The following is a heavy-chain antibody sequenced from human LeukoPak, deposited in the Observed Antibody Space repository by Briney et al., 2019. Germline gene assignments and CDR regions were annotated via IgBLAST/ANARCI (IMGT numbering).Heavy chain of an antibody. CDR1: GGTFSSYA. Sequence: GSSVKVSCKASGGTFSSYAISWVRQAPGQGLEWMGGIIPIFGTANYAQKFQGRVTITADESTSTAYMELSSLRSGDTAVYYCARVGQRFLEWLYLAEGVGLYYFDYWGQGTLVTVSS. D-gene: IGHD3-3*01. CDR2: IIPIFGTA. CDR3: ARVGQRFLEWLYLAEGVGLYYFDY. J-gene: IGHJ4*02. V-gene: IGHV1-69*01.